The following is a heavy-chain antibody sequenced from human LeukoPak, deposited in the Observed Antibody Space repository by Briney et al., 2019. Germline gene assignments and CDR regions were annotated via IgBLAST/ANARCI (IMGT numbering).Heavy chain of an antibody. CDR2: IYPGDSNT. Sequence: GESLKISCKGSGYSFTNYWIGWVRQMPGKGLEWMGIIYPGDSNTRYSPSFQGQVTISADKSISTAYLQWSSLKASDTAMYYCARQVDCSSTSCYASSPFYYLDYWGQGTLVTVSS. CDR1: GYSFTNYW. V-gene: IGHV5-51*01. CDR3: ARQVDCSSTSCYASSPFYYLDY. J-gene: IGHJ4*02. D-gene: IGHD2-2*01.